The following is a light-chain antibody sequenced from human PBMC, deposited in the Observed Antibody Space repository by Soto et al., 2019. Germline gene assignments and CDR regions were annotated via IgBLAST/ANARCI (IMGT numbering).Light chain of an antibody. CDR3: EKYISAQFT. V-gene: IGKV1-27*01. Sequence: DIQMTQSPSSLSASVGDRVTITCRATQGISNYLAWYQQKPGKVPKLLIYAASTLQSGVPSRFSGSGSGTDLTLNISSLQPEDVATYYCEKYISAQFTFGPGNHVDIK. J-gene: IGKJ3*01. CDR2: AAS. CDR1: QGISNY.